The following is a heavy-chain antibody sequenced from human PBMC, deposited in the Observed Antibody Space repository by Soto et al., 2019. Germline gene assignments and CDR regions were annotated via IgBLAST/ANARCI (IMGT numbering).Heavy chain of an antibody. J-gene: IGHJ2*01. Sequence: QVQLVESGGGVVQPGRSLRLSCVASGFTFSSYGMHWVRQAPGKGLEWVAVISYDGSNKYYADSVKGRVTISRDNSKNXLYLQMNSVRAEDTAMYYCASDPSYGGYVHLYFDLWGRGTLVTVSS. CDR2: ISYDGSNK. CDR3: ASDPSYGGYVHLYFDL. CDR1: GFTFSSYG. D-gene: IGHD4-17*01. V-gene: IGHV3-30*03.